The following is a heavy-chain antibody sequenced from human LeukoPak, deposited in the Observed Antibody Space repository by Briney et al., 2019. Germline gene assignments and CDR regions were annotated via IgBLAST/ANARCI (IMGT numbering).Heavy chain of an antibody. V-gene: IGHV1-2*02. CDR3: ASGAGNWKTSKFDY. CDR2: INPKSGDT. CDR1: GYTFTGNY. J-gene: IGHJ4*02. D-gene: IGHD1-20*01. Sequence: ASVKVSCKASGYTFTGNYIHWVRQAPGLGLEWMGWINPKSGDTNYAQTFQGRVTMTRDTSISTAYMELSRLRSDDTAVYYCASGAGNWKTSKFDYWGQGTLVTVSS.